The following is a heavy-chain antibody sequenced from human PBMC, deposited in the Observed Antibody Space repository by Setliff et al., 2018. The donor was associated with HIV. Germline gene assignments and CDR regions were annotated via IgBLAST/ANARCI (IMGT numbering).Heavy chain of an antibody. CDR3: VRAAAGLDI. J-gene: IGHJ4*02. Sequence: LSLTCTVSGDSFNGSHYLWGWIRQPPGKGLEWVGRITAKFNGYVKEYAASVQGRFTISRDDSKDSLFLQMNNLKTEDTAVYYCVRAAAGLDIWSQKILVTVSS. CDR2: ITAKFNGYVK. V-gene: IGHV3-72*01. CDR1: GDSFNGSHYL. D-gene: IGHD3-16*01.